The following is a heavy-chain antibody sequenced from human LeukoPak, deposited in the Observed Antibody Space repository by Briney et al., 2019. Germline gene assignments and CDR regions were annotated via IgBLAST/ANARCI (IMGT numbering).Heavy chain of an antibody. V-gene: IGHV3-33*01. CDR2: IWYDGSNK. J-gene: IGHJ4*02. CDR1: GFTFRNHG. CDR3: ARDRGSYYIDF. D-gene: IGHD1-1*01. Sequence: TGGSLRLSCAASGFTFRNHGMHWVRQAPGKGLEWVAVIWYDGSNKYYADSVKGRFTFSRDNSKNTLSLQMDSLRAEDTALYCCARDRGSYYIDFWGQGTPVTVSS.